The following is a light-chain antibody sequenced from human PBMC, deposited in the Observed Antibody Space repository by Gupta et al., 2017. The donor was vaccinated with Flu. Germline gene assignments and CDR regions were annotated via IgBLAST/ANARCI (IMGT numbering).Light chain of an antibody. CDR3: SSHTVSDTFV. CDR1: SSDIGAYKY. V-gene: IGLV2-8*01. Sequence: QSALTQPPSASGSPGQSITISCTGTSSDIGAYKYVSWHQQHAGKAPKLIIYEVTKRPSGVPDRFSGSKSGNTASLTVSVLQAEDEGDYYCSSHTVSDTFVFGTGTAVTVL. CDR2: EVT. J-gene: IGLJ1*01.